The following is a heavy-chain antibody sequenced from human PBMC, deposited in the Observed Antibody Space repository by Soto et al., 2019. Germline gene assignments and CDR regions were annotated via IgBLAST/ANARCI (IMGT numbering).Heavy chain of an antibody. CDR1: GGSVNSDDYY. CDR2: IYSTGRT. Sequence: SETLSLTCTVSGGSVNSDDYYWSWIRQPPGKGLEWIGYIYSTGRTNYNPSLMSRVTISLDTSNNKFSLKLSSVTAAVTAVFYCAREYSNSPEAFDSWGRGTLVTVAS. D-gene: IGHD1-26*01. J-gene: IGHJ4*02. CDR3: AREYSNSPEAFDS. V-gene: IGHV4-61*08.